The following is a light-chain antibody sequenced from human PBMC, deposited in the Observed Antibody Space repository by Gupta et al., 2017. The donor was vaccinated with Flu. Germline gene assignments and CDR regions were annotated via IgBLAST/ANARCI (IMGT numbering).Light chain of an antibody. Sequence: TSSDISFDNYISWYQQHPGKAPKLLIFEVNNRPSGISSRFSGSKSDNTASLTISGLQTEDEADYYCSSFTETNARVFGGGTKVTVL. CDR3: SSFTETNARV. J-gene: IGLJ3*02. CDR2: EVN. CDR1: SSDISFDNY. V-gene: IGLV2-14*01.